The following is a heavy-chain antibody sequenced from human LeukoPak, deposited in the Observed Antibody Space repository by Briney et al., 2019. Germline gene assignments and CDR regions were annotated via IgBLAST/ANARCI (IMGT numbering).Heavy chain of an antibody. CDR3: ARGDYYGSGSYYRFDY. V-gene: IGHV1-2*02. CDR2: INPNSGGT. Sequence: AASVKVSCKAFGYTFTSNYMHWVRQAPGQGLEWMGWINPNSGGTNYAQKFQGRVTMTRDTSISTAYMELSRLRSDDTAVYYCARGDYYGSGSYYRFDYWGQGTLVTVSS. D-gene: IGHD3-10*01. J-gene: IGHJ4*02. CDR1: GYTFTSNY.